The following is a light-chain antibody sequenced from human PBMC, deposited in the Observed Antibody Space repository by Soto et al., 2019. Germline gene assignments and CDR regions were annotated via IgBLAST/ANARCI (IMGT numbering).Light chain of an antibody. J-gene: IGKJ4*01. CDR1: QSINKY. V-gene: IGKV3-11*01. CDR3: QHRSNWRGT. Sequence: EIVLTQSPATLSLSPGERATLSCRASQSINKYLAWYQQKPGQAPGLLIYDASNRATGIPARFSGSGSGTDFTLTISSLEPEDFAVYYCQHRSNWRGTFGGGTKV. CDR2: DAS.